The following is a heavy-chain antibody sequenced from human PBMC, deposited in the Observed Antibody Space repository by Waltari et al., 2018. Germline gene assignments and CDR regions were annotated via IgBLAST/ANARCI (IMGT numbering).Heavy chain of an antibody. D-gene: IGHD5-12*01. CDR2: IYYSGST. V-gene: IGHV4-39*01. Sequence: QLQLQESGPGLVKPSETLSLTGTVSGGSISNGGYSWGWIRQSPGKGLEWIGIIYYSGSTNYNPTLRSRVTISGDTSKNQFSLKLSSVTAADTAVYYCARHWKRSGYRFDPWGQGTLVTVSS. J-gene: IGHJ5*02. CDR3: ARHWKRSGYRFDP. CDR1: GGSISNGGYS.